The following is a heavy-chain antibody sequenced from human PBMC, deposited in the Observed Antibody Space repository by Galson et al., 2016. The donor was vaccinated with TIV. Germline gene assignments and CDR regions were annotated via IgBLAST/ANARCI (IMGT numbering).Heavy chain of an antibody. V-gene: IGHV3-21*01. D-gene: IGHD3-16*01. J-gene: IGHJ4*02. CDR3: ARGFYRLGYVGVY. CDR2: ISSSSSFI. Sequence: SLRLSCAASGFTFSNYNMNWVRQAPGKGLEWVSSISSSSSFIYYADSVKGRFTISRDNAKNSLYLQMNSLSVEDTAVYYCARGFYRLGYVGVYWGQGALVTVS. CDR1: GFTFSNYN.